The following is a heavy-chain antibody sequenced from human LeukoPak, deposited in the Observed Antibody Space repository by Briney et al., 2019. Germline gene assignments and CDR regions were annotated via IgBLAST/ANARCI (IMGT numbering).Heavy chain of an antibody. CDR3: AKAVGVIYMGIDF. CDR2: ISGSGSYT. V-gene: IGHV3-23*01. D-gene: IGHD2-21*01. J-gene: IGHJ4*02. Sequence: GGSLRLSCAASGFTVSDYSMAWGRQPPGKGLELGSAISGSGSYTDYADSVKGRFTISRDDSTNTLYLQMSSLRAEDTAMYYCAKAVGVIYMGIDFWGQGALVTVSS. CDR1: GFTVSDYS.